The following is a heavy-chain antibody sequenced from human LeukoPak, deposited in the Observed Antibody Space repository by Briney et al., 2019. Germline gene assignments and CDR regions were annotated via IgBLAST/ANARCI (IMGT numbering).Heavy chain of an antibody. CDR3: ARVEAGYSSGWREYYYYYMDV. CDR1: GFTFSTYW. Sequence: GGSLRLSCAASGFTFSTYWTSWVRQAPGKGLEWVANIKQDGSEKYYVDSVKGRFTISRDNAKNSLYLQMNSLRAEDTAVYYCARVEAGYSSGWREYYYYYMDVWGKGTTVTISS. CDR2: IKQDGSEK. V-gene: IGHV3-7*01. J-gene: IGHJ6*03. D-gene: IGHD6-19*01.